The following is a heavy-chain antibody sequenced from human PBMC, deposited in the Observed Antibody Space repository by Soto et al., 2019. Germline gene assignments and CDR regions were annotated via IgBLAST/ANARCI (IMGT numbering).Heavy chain of an antibody. V-gene: IGHV4-59*01. Sequence: SETLSLTCTVSGGSISSYYWSWIRQPPGKGLEWIGYIYYSGSTNYNPSLKSRVTISVDTSKNQFSLKLSSVTAADTAVYYCARSRYFDWLLSFDYWGQGTLVTVSS. CDR3: ARSRYFDWLLSFDY. D-gene: IGHD3-9*01. J-gene: IGHJ4*02. CDR2: IYYSGST. CDR1: GGSISSYY.